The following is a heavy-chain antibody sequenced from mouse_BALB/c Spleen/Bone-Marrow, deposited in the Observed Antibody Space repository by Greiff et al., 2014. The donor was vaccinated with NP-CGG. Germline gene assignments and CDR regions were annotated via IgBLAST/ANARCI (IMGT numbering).Heavy chain of an antibody. CDR3: ARYYNYYFDV. D-gene: IGHD1-1*01. CDR1: GYTFTNYW. Sequence: VQLQPSGAEVVKPGASVRLSCKTSGYTFTNYWMHWVKQRPGQGLEWIGDINPSNGRATYSEKFKSKATLTVDTSSSTAYMQLSSLTSEDSAVYYCARYYNYYFDVWGAGTTVTVSS. J-gene: IGHJ1*01. CDR2: INPSNGRA. V-gene: IGHV1S81*02.